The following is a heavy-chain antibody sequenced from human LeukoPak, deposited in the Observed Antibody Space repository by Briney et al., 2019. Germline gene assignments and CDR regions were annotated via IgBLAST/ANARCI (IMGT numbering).Heavy chain of an antibody. J-gene: IGHJ4*02. CDR2: IIPIFGTA. V-gene: IGHV1-69*05. CDR1: GGTFSSYA. D-gene: IGHD6-19*01. CDR3: ARTGSEQWLLLSY. Sequence: ASVKVSCKASGGTFSSYAISWVRQAPGQGLEWMGRIIPIFGTANYAQKFQGRVTITTDESTSTAYMELSSLRSEDTAVYYCARTGSEQWLLLSYWGQGTLVTVSS.